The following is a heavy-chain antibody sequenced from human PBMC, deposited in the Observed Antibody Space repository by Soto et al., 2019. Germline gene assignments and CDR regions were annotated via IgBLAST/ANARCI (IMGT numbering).Heavy chain of an antibody. CDR1: GGSITSSY. Sequence: PSETLSLTCTVSGGSITSSYWTWIRLPPGKGLEWIAYIYDTGISGYTPSTSYNPSLKSRVTMSVDTSKSQFSLKLTSVTAADTAVYYCARGEDAFFYYGLDVWGQGITVTVSS. J-gene: IGHJ6*02. CDR2: IYDTGISGYTPST. CDR3: ARGEDAFFYYGLDV. V-gene: IGHV4-59*01.